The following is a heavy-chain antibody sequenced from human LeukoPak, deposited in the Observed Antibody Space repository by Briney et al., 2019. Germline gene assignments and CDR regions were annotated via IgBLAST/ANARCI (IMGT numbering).Heavy chain of an antibody. CDR3: ARESLGSGYAFDN. CDR2: INSDGSST. J-gene: IGHJ4*02. CDR1: GFTFSSYA. V-gene: IGHV3-74*01. Sequence: GGSLRLSCAASGFTFSSYAMHWVRQDPGKGLVWVSHINSDGSSTSYADSVKGRFTISRDNARNTLDLQMNSLRAEDTAVYYCARESLGSGYAFDNWGQGTLVTVSS. D-gene: IGHD3-22*01.